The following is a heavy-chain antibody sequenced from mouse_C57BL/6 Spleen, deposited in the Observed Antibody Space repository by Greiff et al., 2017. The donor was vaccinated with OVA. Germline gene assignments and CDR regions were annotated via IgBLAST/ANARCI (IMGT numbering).Heavy chain of an antibody. V-gene: IGHV1-15*01. CDR2: IDPETGGT. J-gene: IGHJ3*01. D-gene: IGHD2-5*01. Sequence: QVQLQQSGAELVRPGASVTLSCKASGYTFTDYEMHWVKQTPVHGLEWIGAIDPETGGTASNQQFKGKAILTADKSSSTAYMELRSLTSEDSAVYYCTRGGKYSNYGAYWGQGTLVTVSA. CDR3: TRGGKYSNYGAY. CDR1: GYTFTDYE.